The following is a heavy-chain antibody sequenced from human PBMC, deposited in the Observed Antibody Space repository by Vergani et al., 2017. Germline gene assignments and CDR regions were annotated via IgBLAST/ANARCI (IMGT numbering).Heavy chain of an antibody. Sequence: EVQLVESGGGLVKPGGSLRLSCAASGFTFSNAWMSWVRQAPGKGLEWVSAISGSGDSRYYADSVQGRFTISRDNSKNILYLQMNNLRAEDTALYYCAKGYSSGWYGGACDYWGQGTLVTVSS. V-gene: IGHV3-23*04. CDR1: GFTFSNAW. J-gene: IGHJ4*02. CDR3: AKGYSSGWYGGACDY. D-gene: IGHD6-19*01. CDR2: ISGSGDSR.